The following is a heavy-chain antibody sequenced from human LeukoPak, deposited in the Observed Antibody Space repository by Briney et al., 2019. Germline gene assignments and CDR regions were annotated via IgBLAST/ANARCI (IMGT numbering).Heavy chain of an antibody. CDR1: GYTRTELA. CDR2: FDPEDGET. V-gene: IGHV1-24*01. CDR3: ATDVATASFDY. J-gene: IGHJ4*02. Sequence: ASVKLSCKVSGYTRTELAMNWVRQAPGKRLEWMGGFDPEDGETIYAQKFQGRVTMTEDTSTDTAYMELSSLRSEDTAVYYCATDVATASFDYWGQGTLVTVSS. D-gene: IGHD5-12*01.